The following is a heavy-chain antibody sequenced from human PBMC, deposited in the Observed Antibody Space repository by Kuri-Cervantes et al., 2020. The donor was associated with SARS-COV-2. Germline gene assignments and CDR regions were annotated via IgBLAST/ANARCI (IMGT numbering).Heavy chain of an antibody. CDR2: IKSKTDGGTT. CDR1: GFTFSNAW. V-gene: IGHV3-15*01. D-gene: IGHD1-26*01. Sequence: GGSLRLSCAASGFTFSNAWMSWVRQAPGKGLEWVGRIKSKTDGGTTDYAAPVKGRFTISRDDSKNTLYLQMNSLKTEDTAVYYCATLCRSCVIVGATRSPYWFDPWGQGTLVTVSS. CDR3: ATLCRSCVIVGATRSPYWFDP. J-gene: IGHJ5*02.